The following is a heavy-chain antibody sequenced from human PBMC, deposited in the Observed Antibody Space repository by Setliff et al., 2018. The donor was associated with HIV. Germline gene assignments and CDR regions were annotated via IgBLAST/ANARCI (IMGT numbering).Heavy chain of an antibody. CDR1: GYSISSGYY. CDR2: IYHSGST. Sequence: PSETLSLTCAVSGYSISSGYYWGWIRQPPGKGLEWIGSIYHSGSTYYNPSLKSRVTISVDTSKNQFSLKLSSVTAADTAVYYCARHEKTGIVCFDYWGQGTLVTVSS. J-gene: IGHJ4*02. CDR3: ARHEKTGIVCFDY. D-gene: IGHD3-9*01. V-gene: IGHV4-38-2*01.